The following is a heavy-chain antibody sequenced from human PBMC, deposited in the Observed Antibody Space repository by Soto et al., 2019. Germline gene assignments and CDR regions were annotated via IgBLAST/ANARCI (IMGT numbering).Heavy chain of an antibody. CDR1: GFTFSSYG. J-gene: IGHJ4*02. D-gene: IGHD3-10*01. CDR3: ARGDNYLTLPHLIDY. Sequence: GGSLRLSCAASGFTFSSYGMHWVRQAPGKGLEWVAVIWYDGSNKYYADSVKGRFTISRDNSKNTLYLQMNSLRAEDTAVYYCARGDNYLTLPHLIDYWGQGTLVTVSS. V-gene: IGHV3-33*01. CDR2: IWYDGSNK.